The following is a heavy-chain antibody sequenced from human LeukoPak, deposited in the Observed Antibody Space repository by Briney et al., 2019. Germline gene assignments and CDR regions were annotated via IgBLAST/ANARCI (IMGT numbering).Heavy chain of an antibody. CDR2: ISRDSGYT. J-gene: IGHJ4*02. D-gene: IGHD1-26*01. Sequence: GGSLRLSCAASGFTFDDYAMHWVRQAPGRGLEWVSLISRDSGYTYYAASVKGRFTIPRDNSKNTLYLQMNSLRAEDTAVYYCARDGELPADYWGQGTLVTVSS. CDR3: ARDGELPADY. CDR1: GFTFDDYA. V-gene: IGHV3-43*02.